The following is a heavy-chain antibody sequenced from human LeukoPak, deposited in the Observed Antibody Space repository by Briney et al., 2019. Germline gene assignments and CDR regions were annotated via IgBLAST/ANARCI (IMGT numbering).Heavy chain of an antibody. J-gene: IGHJ3*02. CDR2: IYTSEST. D-gene: IGHD6-19*01. Sequence: XTLSLXXXXAGGSXSSYYWSWIRQPAGKGLEWIGRIYTSESTNYNPSLKSRVTMSVDTSKNQFSLKLSSVTAADTAVYYCAREIAVAGRAFDIWGQGTMVTVSS. V-gene: IGHV4-4*07. CDR1: GGSXSSYY. CDR3: AREIAVAGRAFDI.